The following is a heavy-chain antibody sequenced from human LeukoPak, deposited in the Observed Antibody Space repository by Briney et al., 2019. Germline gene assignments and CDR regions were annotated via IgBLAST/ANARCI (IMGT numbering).Heavy chain of an antibody. J-gene: IGHJ4*02. V-gene: IGHV1-18*01. CDR3: ARVEVGAKSFDY. CDR2: INIYNGNT. Sequence: GASVKVSCKASGYTFSNYGITWVRLAPGKGLEWMGWINIYNGNTNQAENLQGRVTMTTDTSTSTAYMELRSLRSDDTAVYYCARVEVGAKSFDYWGQGTLVTVSS. CDR1: GYTFSNYG. D-gene: IGHD1-26*01.